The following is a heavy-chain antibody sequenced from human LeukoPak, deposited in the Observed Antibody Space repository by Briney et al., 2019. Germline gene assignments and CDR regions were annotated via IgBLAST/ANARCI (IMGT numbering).Heavy chain of an antibody. J-gene: IGHJ6*03. D-gene: IGHD2-15*01. Sequence: SETLSLTCTVSGGSISSSSYYWGWLRQPPGTGLEWIGSISYSGSTYYNPSLKSRVTISVDTSKNQFSLKLSSVTAADTAVYYCARGYCSGGSCYSYYYYNYMDVWGKGTTVTVSS. CDR2: ISYSGST. CDR1: GGSISSSSYY. V-gene: IGHV4-39*07. CDR3: ARGYCSGGSCYSYYYYNYMDV.